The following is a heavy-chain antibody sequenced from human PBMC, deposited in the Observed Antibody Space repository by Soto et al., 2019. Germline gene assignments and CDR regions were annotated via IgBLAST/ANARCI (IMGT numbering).Heavy chain of an antibody. D-gene: IGHD3-10*01. CDR3: ARDERGYYYGSGSYYNSYGMDV. CDR2: ISSSGSTK. V-gene: IGHV3-11*01. Sequence: VGSLRLSCAANGFTFSDHYMAWIRQAPGKGLEWLTYISSSGSTKHYADSVKGRFTISRDNDNNSMYLQMSSLRAEDTAVYYCARDERGYYYGSGSYYNSYGMDVWGQGTTVTVSS. J-gene: IGHJ6*02. CDR1: GFTFSDHY.